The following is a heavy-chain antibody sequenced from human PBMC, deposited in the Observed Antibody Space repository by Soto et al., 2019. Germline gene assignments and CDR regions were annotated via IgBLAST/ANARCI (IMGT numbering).Heavy chain of an antibody. V-gene: IGHV4-39*07. CDR2: IYYSGST. J-gene: IGHJ4*02. CDR1: GGSISSSSYY. D-gene: IGHD3-22*01. Sequence: SETLSLTCTVSGGSISSSSYYWGWIRQPPGKGLEWIGSIYYSGSTYYNPSLKSRVTISVDTSKNQFSLKLSSVTAADTAVYYCAHYYDSSGYYFDYWGQGTLVTVSS. CDR3: AHYYDSSGYYFDY.